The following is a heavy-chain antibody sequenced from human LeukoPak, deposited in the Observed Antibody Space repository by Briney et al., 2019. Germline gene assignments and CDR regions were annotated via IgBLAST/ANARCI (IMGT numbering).Heavy chain of an antibody. J-gene: IGHJ3*02. CDR1: GYTFTSYY. CDR3: ARGGYYQEDAFDI. D-gene: IGHD3-22*01. V-gene: IGHV1-46*01. Sequence: ASVKVSCEASGYTFTSYYMHWVRQAPGQGLEWMGIINPSGGSTSFAQKFQGRVTMTRDMSTSTVYMELSSLRSEDTAVYYCARGGYYQEDAFDIWGQGTMVTVSS. CDR2: INPSGGST.